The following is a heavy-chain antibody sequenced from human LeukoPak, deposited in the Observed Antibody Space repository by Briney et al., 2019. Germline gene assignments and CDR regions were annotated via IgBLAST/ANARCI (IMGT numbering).Heavy chain of an antibody. D-gene: IGHD1-26*01. CDR3: ARRSDLLGPGDY. CDR2: IYPDDSET. V-gene: IGHV5-51*01. CDR1: GYSFTRYW. Sequence: GESLKISCKGSGYSFTRYWIAWVRQMPGKGLEWMGFIYPDDSETIYSPSFQGQVTISADKSINTAYLQWSSLKASDTAMYYCARRSDLLGPGDYWGQGTQVTVSS. J-gene: IGHJ4*02.